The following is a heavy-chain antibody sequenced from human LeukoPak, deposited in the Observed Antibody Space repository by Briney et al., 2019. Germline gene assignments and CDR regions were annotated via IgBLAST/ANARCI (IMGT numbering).Heavy chain of an antibody. CDR2: IIPIFGTA. CDR3: ARRSDFLPLDWYFDL. V-gene: IGHV1-69*06. J-gene: IGHJ2*01. D-gene: IGHD3-3*01. CDR1: GGTFSSYA. Sequence: SVKVSCKASGGTFSSYAISWVRQAPGQGLEWMGGIIPIFGTANYAQKFQGRVTITADKSTSTAYMELSSLRSEDTAVYYCARRSDFLPLDWYFDLWGRGTLVTVSS.